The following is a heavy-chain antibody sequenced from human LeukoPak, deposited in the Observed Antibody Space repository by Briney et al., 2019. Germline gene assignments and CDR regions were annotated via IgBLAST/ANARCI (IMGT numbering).Heavy chain of an antibody. CDR3: ARRREEVTYAQ. CDR1: GGSFSDYY. CDR2: MNYSGST. D-gene: IGHD2-21*02. J-gene: IGHJ4*02. Sequence: SETLSLTCAVYGGSFSDYYWTWIRQPPGKGLEWIAEMNYSGSTNHNPSLKSRVTISVDTSKNQFSLKLSSVTAADTAVYYCARRREEVTYAQWGQGTLVTVSS. V-gene: IGHV4-34*01.